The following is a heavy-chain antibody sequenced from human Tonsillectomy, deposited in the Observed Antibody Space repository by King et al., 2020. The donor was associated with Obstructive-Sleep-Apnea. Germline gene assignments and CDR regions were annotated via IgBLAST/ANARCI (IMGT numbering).Heavy chain of an antibody. CDR2: ISARGDNT. D-gene: IGHD6-19*01. CDR1: GFTFSTYV. V-gene: IGHV3-23*04. Sequence: VQLVESGGGLVQPGGSLRLSCAASGFTFSTYVMSWVRQAPGKGPEWGSAISARGDNTYYAGSVKGRFTISRDNSNNALYVQMNSLSSEDTAVYYCAKGVGVAVGGTTRIFDYWGQGTLVTVSS. J-gene: IGHJ4*02. CDR3: AKGVGVAVGGTTRIFDY.